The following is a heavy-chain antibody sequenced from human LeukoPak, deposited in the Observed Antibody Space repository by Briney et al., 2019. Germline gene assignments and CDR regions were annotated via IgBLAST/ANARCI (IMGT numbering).Heavy chain of an antibody. Sequence: SQTLSLTCTVSGGSISNGVYYWSWIRQHPGKGLEWIGYIYYSGSTYYSPSLKSRVTVSVDTSKSQFSLNLSSVTAADTAVYYCARVGPGVLDYWGQGALVTVSS. CDR3: ARVGPGVLDY. CDR2: IYYSGST. D-gene: IGHD7-27*01. CDR1: GGSISNGVYY. J-gene: IGHJ4*02. V-gene: IGHV4-31*03.